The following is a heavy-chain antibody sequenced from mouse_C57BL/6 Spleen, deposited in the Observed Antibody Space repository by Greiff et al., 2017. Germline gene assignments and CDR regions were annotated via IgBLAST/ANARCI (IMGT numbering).Heavy chain of an antibody. Sequence: QVQLKESGAELVRPGASVTLSCKASGYTFTDYEMHWVKQTPVHGLEWIGAIDPETGGTAYNQKFKGKAILTADKSSSTAYMELRSLTSEDSAVYYCTRGGDDYDGAWFAYWGQGTLVTVSA. D-gene: IGHD2-4*01. CDR1: GYTFTDYE. CDR2: IDPETGGT. V-gene: IGHV1-15*01. CDR3: TRGGDDYDGAWFAY. J-gene: IGHJ3*01.